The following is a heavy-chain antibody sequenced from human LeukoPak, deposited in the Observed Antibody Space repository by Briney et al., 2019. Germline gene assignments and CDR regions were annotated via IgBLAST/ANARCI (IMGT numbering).Heavy chain of an antibody. CDR1: GYTFTGYY. CDR3: ARDRDISSPDTEEVSFDP. J-gene: IGHJ5*02. CDR2: INPNSGGT. Sequence: GASVKVSCKASGYTFTGYYMHWVRQAPGQGLEWMGWINPNSGGTNYAQKFQGRVTMTRDTSISTAYMELSRLRSDDTAVYYCARDRDISSPDTEEVSFDPWGQGTLVTVSS. D-gene: IGHD3-3*02. V-gene: IGHV1-2*02.